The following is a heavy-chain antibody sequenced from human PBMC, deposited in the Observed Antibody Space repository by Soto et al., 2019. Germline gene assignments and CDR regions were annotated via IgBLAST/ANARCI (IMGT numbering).Heavy chain of an antibody. CDR2: INAGNGNT. J-gene: IGHJ6*03. D-gene: IGHD3-3*01. V-gene: IGHV1-3*01. Sequence: ASVKVSCKASGYSFTTYAMHWVRQAPGQRLQWMGWINAGNGNTKYSQKFQGRVTITRDTSASTAYMELSSLRSEDTAVYYCARDGDYDFWSGSSYYYYYMDVCGKGTTVTVXS. CDR3: ARDGDYDFWSGSSYYYYYMDV. CDR1: GYSFTTYA.